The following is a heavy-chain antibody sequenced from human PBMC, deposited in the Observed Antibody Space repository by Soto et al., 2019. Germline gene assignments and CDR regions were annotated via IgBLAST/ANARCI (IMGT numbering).Heavy chain of an antibody. D-gene: IGHD2-8*01. V-gene: IGHV3-23*01. CDR2: ISPNGDST. Sequence: PGGSLRLSCAASGFIFSTYAMNWVRQAPGRGLEWVSIISPNGDSTYYADSVKGRFTISRDNSQNTVFLQMNSLRAEDTAIYFCAKVRLTDYLRYAPHLWGQGTLVTVSS. CDR3: AKVRLTDYLRYAPHL. J-gene: IGHJ3*01. CDR1: GFIFSTYA.